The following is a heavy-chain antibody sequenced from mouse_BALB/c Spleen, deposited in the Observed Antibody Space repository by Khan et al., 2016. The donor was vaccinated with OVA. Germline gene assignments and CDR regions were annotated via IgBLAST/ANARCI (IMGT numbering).Heavy chain of an antibody. V-gene: IGHV2-3*01. CDR2: IWGDGST. CDR3: AKFTPDYYSMDY. Sequence: QVQLKESGPGLVAPSQSLSITCTVSGFSLTSYGVNWVRQPPGEGLEWLGVIWGDGSTNYYSTLKSRLFISKESSKRQVFLTLNSLQTDDTATYYCAKFTPDYYSMDYWGQGTSVTVST. CDR1: GFSLTSYG. D-gene: IGHD1-1*01. J-gene: IGHJ4*01.